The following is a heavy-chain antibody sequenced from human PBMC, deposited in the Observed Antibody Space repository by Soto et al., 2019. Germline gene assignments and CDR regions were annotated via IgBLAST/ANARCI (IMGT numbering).Heavy chain of an antibody. D-gene: IGHD3-3*01. V-gene: IGHV1-2*04. CDR3: ARARETYYDFWSGYPDDAFDI. Sequence: ASVKVSCKASGYTFTSHGISWVRQAPRQGPEWMGWINPNSGGTNYAQKFQGWVTMTRDTSISTAYMELSRLRSDDTAVYYCARARETYYDFWSGYPDDAFDIWGQGTMVTVSS. CDR2: INPNSGGT. CDR1: GYTFTSHG. J-gene: IGHJ3*02.